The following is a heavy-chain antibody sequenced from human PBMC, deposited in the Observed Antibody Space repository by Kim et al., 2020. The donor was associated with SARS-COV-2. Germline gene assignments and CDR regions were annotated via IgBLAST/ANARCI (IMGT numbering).Heavy chain of an antibody. Sequence: SETLSLTCAVYGGSFSGYYWSWIRQPPGKGLEWIGEINHSGSTNYNPSLKSRDTISVDTSKNQFSLKLSSVTAADTAVYYCARNSGSYSIDYWGQGTLVTVSS. CDR2: INHSGST. J-gene: IGHJ4*02. D-gene: IGHD1-26*01. CDR3: ARNSGSYSIDY. CDR1: GGSFSGYY. V-gene: IGHV4-34*01.